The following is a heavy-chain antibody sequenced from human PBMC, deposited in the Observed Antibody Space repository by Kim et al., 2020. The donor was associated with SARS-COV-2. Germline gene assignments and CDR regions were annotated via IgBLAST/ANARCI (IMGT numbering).Heavy chain of an antibody. CDR2: IIPIFGTA. J-gene: IGHJ5*02. Sequence: SVKVSCKASGGTFSSYAISWVRQAPGQGLEWMGGIIPIFGTANYAQKFQGRVTITADESTSTAYMELSSLRSEDTAVYYCARELITIFGVVSPVNWFDPWGQGTLVTVSS. CDR3: ARELITIFGVVSPVNWFDP. D-gene: IGHD3-3*01. CDR1: GGTFSSYA. V-gene: IGHV1-69*13.